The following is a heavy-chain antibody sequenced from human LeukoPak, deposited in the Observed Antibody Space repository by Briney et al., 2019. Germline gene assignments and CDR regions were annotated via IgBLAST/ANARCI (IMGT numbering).Heavy chain of an antibody. CDR2: IIPILGIA. D-gene: IGHD3-22*01. V-gene: IGHV1-69*04. CDR1: GGTFSSYA. J-gene: IGHJ4*02. Sequence: SVKVSCKASGGTFSSYAISWVRQAPGQGLEWMGRIIPILGIANYAQKFQGRVTMTTDTSTSTAYMELRSLRSDDTAVFYCARITYYYDSSGYYPDFWGQGTLVTVSS. CDR3: ARITYYYDSSGYYPDF.